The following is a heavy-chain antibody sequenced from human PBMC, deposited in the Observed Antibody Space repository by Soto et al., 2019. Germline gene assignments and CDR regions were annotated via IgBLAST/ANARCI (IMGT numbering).Heavy chain of an antibody. V-gene: IGHV3-33*01. CDR2: IWYDGSNK. Sequence: GGSLRLSCAASGFTFSSYGMHWVRQAPGKGLEWVAVIWYDGSNKYYADSVKSRFTISRDNSKNTLYLQMNSLRAEDTAVYYCARGGVAITPDYYGMDVWGQGTTVTVSS. CDR1: GFTFSSYG. CDR3: ARGGVAITPDYYGMDV. D-gene: IGHD2-21*01. J-gene: IGHJ6*02.